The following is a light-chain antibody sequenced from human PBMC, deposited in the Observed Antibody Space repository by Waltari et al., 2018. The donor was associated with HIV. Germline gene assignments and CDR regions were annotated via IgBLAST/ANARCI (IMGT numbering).Light chain of an antibody. CDR1: QSVRSRS. V-gene: IGKV3-20*01. Sequence: EIVLTQSPGTLSLSPGERATLSCRASQSVRSRSLAWYQQKPGQAPRLLIYGASTRATGIPDRFIDSGSGTDFTLTISRLEPEDFAVYYCQQYGSSQTFGQGTKVEIK. CDR3: QQYGSSQT. J-gene: IGKJ1*01. CDR2: GAS.